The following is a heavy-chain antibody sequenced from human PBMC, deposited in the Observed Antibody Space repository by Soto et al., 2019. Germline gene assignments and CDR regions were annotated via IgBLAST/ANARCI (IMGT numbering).Heavy chain of an antibody. CDR1: GGSVNNNDYY. CDR2: MHNSGST. CDR3: GRDSGSGSL. J-gene: IGHJ1*01. D-gene: IGHD1-26*01. Sequence: SETLSLTCTVSGGSVNNNDYYWSWIRQTPGKGQEWIGNMHNSGSTGYNTSLRSRVSMSVDTSKNHFSLKMNSVTPADTAVYYCGRDSGSGSLWGQGTLVIVSS. V-gene: IGHV4-30-4*01.